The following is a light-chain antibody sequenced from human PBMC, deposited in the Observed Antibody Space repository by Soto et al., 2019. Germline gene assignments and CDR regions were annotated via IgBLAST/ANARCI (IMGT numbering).Light chain of an antibody. V-gene: IGKV4-1*01. J-gene: IGKJ3*01. CDR1: QSVLYSSNNKNY. Sequence: DIVLTQSPDSLAVSLGERATINCKSSQSVLYSSNNKNYLAWYQQKPGQPPKLLIYWASTRESGVPDRFSGSGSGTDFSLTISNLQAEDVAVYYCQQYYSTPFTFAPGTKVDIK. CDR2: WAS. CDR3: QQYYSTPFT.